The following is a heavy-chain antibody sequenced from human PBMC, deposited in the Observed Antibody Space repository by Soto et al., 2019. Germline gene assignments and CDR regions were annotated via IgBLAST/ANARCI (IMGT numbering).Heavy chain of an antibody. CDR1: GSTVGSNW. CDR2: IKRDGSEK. V-gene: IGHV3-7*03. D-gene: IGHD3-3*01. CDR3: ASLEWESTGYADY. Sequence: EVQLVESGGGLVQPGGSLRLSCAASGSTVGSNWMSWVRQAPGKGLEWVANIKRDGSEKYYVDSVKGRFTISRDNAKNTLYLQMNSLRADDTAVYYCASLEWESTGYADYWGQGTLVTVSS. J-gene: IGHJ4*02.